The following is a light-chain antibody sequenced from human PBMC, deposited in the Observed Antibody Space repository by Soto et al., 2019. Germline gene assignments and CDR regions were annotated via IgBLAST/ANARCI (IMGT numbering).Light chain of an antibody. Sequence: QSALTQPASVSGSPGQSITISCTGTSSDVGSCNCVSWYQQHPGKAPTLMIYEVNKRPSGISNRFSGSKSGNTASVTISGLQAEDEADYYCCSSVGSPNWVFGGGTKLTVL. J-gene: IGLJ3*02. CDR2: EVN. V-gene: IGLV2-23*02. CDR3: CSSVGSPNWV. CDR1: SSDVGSCNC.